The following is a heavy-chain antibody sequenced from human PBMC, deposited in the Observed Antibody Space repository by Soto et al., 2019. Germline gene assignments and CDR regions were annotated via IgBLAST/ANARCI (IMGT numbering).Heavy chain of an antibody. CDR1: GGSISSGGYY. CDR3: ARYSPAGRVDY. D-gene: IGHD3-10*01. Sequence: QVQLQESGPGLVKPSQTLSLTCTVSGGSISSGGYYWSWFRQLPGKGLEWIGYLYYSVSTHYNPSLKSCVTISVDTSKNQFSLELSSVTAADTAVYYCARYSPAGRVDYWGQGTLDTVSS. J-gene: IGHJ4*02. CDR2: LYYSVST. V-gene: IGHV4-31*03.